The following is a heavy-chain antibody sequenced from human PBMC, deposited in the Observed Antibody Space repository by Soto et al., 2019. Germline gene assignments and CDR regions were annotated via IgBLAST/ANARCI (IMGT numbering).Heavy chain of an antibody. CDR2: IYPGDSDA. J-gene: IGHJ4*02. V-gene: IGHV5-51*01. CDR3: ARTYSGTYPPPYYFDY. D-gene: IGHD1-26*01. Sequence: PGESLKISCEGSGYSFTKYWIGWVRQMPGKGLEWMGMIYPGDSDARYSPSFQGQVIISADKSINTAYLQWGSLQASDTAIYYCARTYSGTYPPPYYFDYWGQGTLVTVSS. CDR1: GYSFTKYW.